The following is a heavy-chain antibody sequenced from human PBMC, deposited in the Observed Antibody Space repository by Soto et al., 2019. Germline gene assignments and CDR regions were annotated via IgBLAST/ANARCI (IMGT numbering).Heavy chain of an antibody. CDR2: IGSGGTA. D-gene: IGHD2-15*01. J-gene: IGHJ4*02. CDR1: GFTFSSFT. V-gene: IGHV3-23*01. CDR3: AKPPRSYCSGDSCTY. Sequence: GGSLRLSCAASGFTFSSFTMSWVRQAPGKGLEWVSSIGSGGTADYADSVKGRFTTSRDNSKNTLHLQMNSLRAEDTAVYFCAKPPRSYCSGDSCTYWGQGALVTVSS.